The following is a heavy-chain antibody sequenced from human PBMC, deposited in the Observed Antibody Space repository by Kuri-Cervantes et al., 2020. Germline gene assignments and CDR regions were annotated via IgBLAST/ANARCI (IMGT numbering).Heavy chain of an antibody. Sequence: LRLSCTVSGGSISSGGYYWSWIRQHPGKGLEWIGYIYYSGSTYYNPSLKSRVTISVDTSKNQFSLKLSSVTAADTAVYYCARELGYCSGGSCYRELRGVYHWFDPWGQGTLVTVSS. CDR2: IYYSGST. V-gene: IGHV4-31*03. CDR3: ARELGYCSGGSCYRELRGVYHWFDP. CDR1: GGSISSGGYY. J-gene: IGHJ5*02. D-gene: IGHD2-15*01.